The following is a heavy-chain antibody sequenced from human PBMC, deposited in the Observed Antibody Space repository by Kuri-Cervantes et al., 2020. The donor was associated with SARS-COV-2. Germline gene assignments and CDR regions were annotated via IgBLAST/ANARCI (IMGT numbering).Heavy chain of an antibody. V-gene: IGHV4-34*01. D-gene: IGHD3-22*01. CDR2: INHSGST. J-gene: IGHJ4*02. CDR1: GGSFSGYY. CDR3: AREGHYDSSGYYYLDY. Sequence: LETLSLTCAVYGGSFSGYYWSWIRQPPGKGLEWIGEINHSGSTNYNPSLKSRVTISVDTSKNQFSLKLSSVTAADTAVYYCAREGHYDSSGYYYLDYWGPGTLVTVSS.